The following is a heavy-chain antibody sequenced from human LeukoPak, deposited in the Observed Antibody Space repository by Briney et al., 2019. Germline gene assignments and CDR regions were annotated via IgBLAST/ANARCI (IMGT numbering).Heavy chain of an antibody. J-gene: IGHJ6*02. CDR3: ARGARAVASDYYYGLDV. CDR2: INAYNGDT. CDR1: GFTFNIYG. D-gene: IGHD2-15*01. V-gene: IGHV1-18*01. Sequence: ASVKVSCKSSGFTFNIYGFTWVRQAPGQGLEWMGRINAYNGDTNYAQKFQGRVTMTTDTSTSTAYMELRSLTSDDTAVYYCARGARAVASDYYYGLDVWGQGTTVTVSS.